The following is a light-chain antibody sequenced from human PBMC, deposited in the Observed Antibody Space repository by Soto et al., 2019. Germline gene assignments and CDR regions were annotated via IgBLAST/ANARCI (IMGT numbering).Light chain of an antibody. CDR3: QVWDGGSDVI. Sequence: SYELTQPPSVSVAPGQTARFTCGGSNIGSKSVHWYQQKPGQAPVVVIYYDGDRPSGIPERFSGSSSGNTATLTVSRVEAGDEADYYCQVWDGGSDVIFGGGTKVTVL. V-gene: IGLV3-21*04. CDR2: YDG. CDR1: NIGSKS. J-gene: IGLJ2*01.